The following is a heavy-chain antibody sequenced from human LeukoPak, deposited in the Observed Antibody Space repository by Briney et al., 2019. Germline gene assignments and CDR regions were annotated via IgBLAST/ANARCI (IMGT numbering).Heavy chain of an antibody. CDR2: IIPILGIA. CDR1: GGTFSSYT. V-gene: IGHV1-69*04. D-gene: IGHD5-18*01. J-gene: IGHJ5*02. Sequence: SVKVSCKASGGTFSSYTISWVRQAPGQGLEWMGRIIPILGIANYAQKFQGRVTITADKSTSTAYMELSSLRSEDTAVYYCARDLFNHGYSYGYNWFDPWGQGTVVTVSS. CDR3: ARDLFNHGYSYGYNWFDP.